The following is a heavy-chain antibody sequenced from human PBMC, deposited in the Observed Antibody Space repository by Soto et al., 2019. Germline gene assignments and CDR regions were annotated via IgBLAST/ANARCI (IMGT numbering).Heavy chain of an antibody. CDR3: VRHPLLKSPSSY. Sequence: EVQLVQSGAEVKKPGESLKISCKGSGYSFTSYWIGWVRQMPGRGLEWMGIIYAGDCETRYSPSFQGQVTISVDKSINPATLQWNSLKASETAMYYCVRHPLLKSPSSYWCQGTLVTVSS. CDR1: GYSFTSYW. J-gene: IGHJ4*02. CDR2: IYAGDCET. V-gene: IGHV5-51*01.